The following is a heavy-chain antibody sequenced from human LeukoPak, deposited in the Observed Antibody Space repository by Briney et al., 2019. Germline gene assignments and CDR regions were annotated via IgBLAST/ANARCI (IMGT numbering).Heavy chain of an antibody. CDR2: INHNGNVN. J-gene: IGHJ6*02. V-gene: IGHV3-7*03. CDR1: GFTFSSYW. CDR3: ARGDIVATIGAPAYYGMDV. Sequence: GGSLRLSCAASGFTFSSYWMNWARQAPGKGLEWVASINHNGNVNYYVDSVKGRFTISRDNAKNSLYLQMSNLRAEDTAVYFCARGDIVATIGAPAYYGMDVWGQGTTVTVSS. D-gene: IGHD5-12*01.